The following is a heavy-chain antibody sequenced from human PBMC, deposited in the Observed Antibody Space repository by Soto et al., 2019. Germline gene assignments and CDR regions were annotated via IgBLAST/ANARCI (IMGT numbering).Heavy chain of an antibody. Sequence: ASVKVSCKASGYTFTSYYMHWVRQAPGQRPEWMGWINTGNGNTKYSQKFRGRVTITRDTSASTAYMELSSLRSEDTAMYYCARGDSGSYLYYFDYWGQGSLVTVSS. V-gene: IGHV1-3*04. CDR1: GYTFTSYY. CDR3: ARGDSGSYLYYFDY. J-gene: IGHJ4*02. CDR2: INTGNGNT. D-gene: IGHD1-26*01.